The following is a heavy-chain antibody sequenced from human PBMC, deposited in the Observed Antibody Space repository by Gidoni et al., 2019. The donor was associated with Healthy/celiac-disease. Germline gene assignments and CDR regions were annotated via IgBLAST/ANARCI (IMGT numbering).Heavy chain of an antibody. CDR3: ARSGAARPFDY. V-gene: IGHV3-21*01. D-gene: IGHD6-6*01. CDR1: GFTFSSYS. CDR2: ISSSSSYL. Sequence: EVQRGESGGGMVKPGGALRLSGAASGFTFSSYSMNWVRQAPGKGREWVSSISSSSSYLYSADSVKGRFTISRDNAQNSLYLQMNSLRAEDTDLYYCARSGAARPFDYWGQGTLVTVSS. J-gene: IGHJ4*02.